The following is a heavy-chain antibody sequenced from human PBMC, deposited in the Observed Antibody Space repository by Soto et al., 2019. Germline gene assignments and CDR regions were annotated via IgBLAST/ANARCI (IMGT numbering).Heavy chain of an antibody. CDR2: IKSKTDGGTT. V-gene: IGHV3-15*07. Sequence: GGSLRLSCAASGFTFSNAWMNWVRQAPGKGLEWVGRIKSKTDGGTTDYAAPVKGRFTISRDDSKNTLYLQMNSLKTEDTAVYYCTTDITRLAHAHYGSGEIPALYWGQGTLVTVSS. CDR3: TTDITRLAHAHYGSGEIPALY. J-gene: IGHJ4*02. D-gene: IGHD3-10*01. CDR1: GFTFSNAW.